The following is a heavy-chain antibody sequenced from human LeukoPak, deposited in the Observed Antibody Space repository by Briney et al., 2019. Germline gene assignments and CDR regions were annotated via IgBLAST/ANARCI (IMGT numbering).Heavy chain of an antibody. Sequence: GESLKISCKGSGYIFASYWIGWVRQMPGKGLEWMGIIYPGDSDTRYSPSFQGQVTISADKSISTAYLQWSSLKASDTAMYYCANHTCISRNCNPEYFQHWGQGTLVTVSS. CDR3: ANHTCISRNCNPEYFQH. V-gene: IGHV5-51*01. CDR1: GYIFASYW. J-gene: IGHJ1*01. CDR2: IYPGDSDT. D-gene: IGHD1-1*01.